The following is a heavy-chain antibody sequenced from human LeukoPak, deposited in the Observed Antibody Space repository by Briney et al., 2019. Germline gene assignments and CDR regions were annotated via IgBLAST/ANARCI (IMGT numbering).Heavy chain of an antibody. J-gene: IGHJ6*03. Sequence: PSETLSLTCTVSGGSISNYFWSWIRQPPGSGLEWVGYISSSGSTNYNPSLKSRVTMSIHTSKNQFSLKLSSVTAADTAVYYCASLDCSGGSCYSTSYMDVWGKGTTVTVSS. CDR2: ISSSGST. V-gene: IGHV4-59*08. CDR1: GGSISNYF. D-gene: IGHD2-15*01. CDR3: ASLDCSGGSCYSTSYMDV.